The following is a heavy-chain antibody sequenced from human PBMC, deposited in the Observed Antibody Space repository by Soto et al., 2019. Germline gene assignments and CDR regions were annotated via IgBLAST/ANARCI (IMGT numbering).Heavy chain of an antibody. CDR3: AKDGISGNYYVY. Sequence: SLKPSCAASGFTFSSYGMHLVRQAPGKGLEWVAVISYDGSNKNYADSVKGRFTISRDNSKNTLYLQMNSLRVEDTAVYYCAKDGISGNYYVYWGQGTLVTVYS. CDR2: ISYDGSNK. CDR1: GFTFSSYG. D-gene: IGHD1-26*01. V-gene: IGHV3-30*18. J-gene: IGHJ4*02.